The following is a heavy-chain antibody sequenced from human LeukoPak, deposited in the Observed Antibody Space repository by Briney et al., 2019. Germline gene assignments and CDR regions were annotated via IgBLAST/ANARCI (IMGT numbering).Heavy chain of an antibody. V-gene: IGHV1-69*04. Sequence: GSSVKVSCKSSGGTFSSYAISWVRPAPGQGLAWMGRIIPILGIANYAQKFQGRVTITADKSTSTAYMELSSLRSEDTAVYYCARMTGRNSGYYTLFDYWGQGTLVTVSS. J-gene: IGHJ4*02. CDR1: GGTFSSYA. CDR2: IIPILGIA. CDR3: ARMTGRNSGYYTLFDY. D-gene: IGHD3-3*01.